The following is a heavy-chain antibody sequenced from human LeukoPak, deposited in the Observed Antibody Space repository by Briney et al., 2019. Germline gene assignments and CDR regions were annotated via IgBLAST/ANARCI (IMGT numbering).Heavy chain of an antibody. D-gene: IGHD3-22*01. J-gene: IGHJ4*02. CDR3: ARDPAYYHDSSGYLYYFDY. Sequence: ASVKVSCNASGYTFTSYGISWVRQAPGQGLEWMGWISAYNGNTNYAQKLQGRVTMTTDTSTSTAYMELRSLRSDDTAVYYCARDPAYYHDSSGYLYYFDYWGQGTLVTVSS. CDR1: GYTFTSYG. CDR2: ISAYNGNT. V-gene: IGHV1-18*01.